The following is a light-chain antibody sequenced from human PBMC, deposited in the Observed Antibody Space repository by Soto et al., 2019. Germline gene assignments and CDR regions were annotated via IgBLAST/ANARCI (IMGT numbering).Light chain of an antibody. CDR1: QSVSSSF. Sequence: EIVLTQSPGTLSLSPGERATLSCRASQSVSSSFLAWYQQKPGQAPRLIIYGASSRATGIPDRFSGSGSGSDFTLTISRLEPEDVAVYDYQQYGSSPLTFGGGTKVEIK. V-gene: IGKV3-20*01. J-gene: IGKJ4*01. CDR3: QQYGSSPLT. CDR2: GAS.